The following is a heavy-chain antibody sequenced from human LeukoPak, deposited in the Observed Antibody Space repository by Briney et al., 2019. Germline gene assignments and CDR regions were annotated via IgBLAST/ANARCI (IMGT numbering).Heavy chain of an antibody. CDR3: ARDRGYSGYDGYYYYYMDV. J-gene: IGHJ6*03. V-gene: IGHV1-18*01. CDR1: GYTFTSYG. CDR2: ISAYNGNT. D-gene: IGHD5-12*01. Sequence: ASVKVSRKASGYTFTSYGISWVRQAPGQGLEWMGWISAYNGNTNYAQKLQGRVTMTTDTSTSTAYMELRSLRSDDTAVYYCARDRGYSGYDGYYYYYMDVWGKGTTVTVSS.